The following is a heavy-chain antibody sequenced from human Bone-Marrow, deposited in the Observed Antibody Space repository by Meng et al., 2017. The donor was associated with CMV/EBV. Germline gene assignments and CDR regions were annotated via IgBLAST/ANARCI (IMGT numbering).Heavy chain of an antibody. CDR1: GFRFDDYG. Sequence: GGSLRLSCAASGFRFDDYGMHWVRQTPGKGLEWVAFIRHDGTNKFYGDSVKGRFTISRDNSKNTLYLQMNSLRAEDTAVYHCARDDRQYDILTGYQDYWGQGTLVTVSS. V-gene: IGHV3-30*02. D-gene: IGHD3-9*01. J-gene: IGHJ4*02. CDR3: ARDDRQYDILTGYQDY. CDR2: IRHDGTNK.